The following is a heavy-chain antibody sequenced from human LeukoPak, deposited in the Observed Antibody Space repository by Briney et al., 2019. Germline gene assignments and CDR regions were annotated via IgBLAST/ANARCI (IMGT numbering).Heavy chain of an antibody. V-gene: IGHV3-11*04. CDR2: ISSSGDTI. J-gene: IGHJ4*02. Sequence: GGSLRLSCAASGFTFSDYYMSWIRQAPGKGLEWISYISSSGDTIFYADSVKGRFTISRDNAKNSLYLQMNSLRAEDTAVYYCARDRSYYYDSSGTFDYWGQGTLVTVSS. CDR1: GFTFSDYY. D-gene: IGHD3-22*01. CDR3: ARDRSYYYDSSGTFDY.